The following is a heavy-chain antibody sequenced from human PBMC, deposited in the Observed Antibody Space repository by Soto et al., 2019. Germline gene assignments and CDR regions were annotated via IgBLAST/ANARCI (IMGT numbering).Heavy chain of an antibody. V-gene: IGHV3-21*01. D-gene: IGHD3-3*01. J-gene: IGHJ6*02. Sequence: PGGSLRLSCAASGFTFSSYSMNWVRQAPGKGLEWVSSISSSSSYIYYADSVKGRFTISRDNAKNSLYLQMNSLRAEDTAVYYCARAYDFWSGYSDWYYGIDVWGQGTTVTVSS. CDR2: ISSSSSYI. CDR1: GFTFSSYS. CDR3: ARAYDFWSGYSDWYYGIDV.